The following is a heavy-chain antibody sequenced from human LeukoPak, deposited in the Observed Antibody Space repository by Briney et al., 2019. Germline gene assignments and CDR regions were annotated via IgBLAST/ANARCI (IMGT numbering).Heavy chain of an antibody. CDR2: SSPYNGKT. CDR1: GYTFINYG. Sequence: VKVSCKASGYTFINYGITWVRQAPGQGLEWMGWSSPYNGKTNYAQKLQGRVTMTTDTSTNTAYMELRSLRSDDMAVYYCARGGIDIVSVPVSNWFDPWGQGTLVTVSS. J-gene: IGHJ5*02. D-gene: IGHD2/OR15-2a*01. V-gene: IGHV1-18*03. CDR3: ARGGIDIVSVPVSNWFDP.